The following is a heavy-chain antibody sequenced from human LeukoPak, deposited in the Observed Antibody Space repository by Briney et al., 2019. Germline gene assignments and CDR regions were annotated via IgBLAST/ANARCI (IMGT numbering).Heavy chain of an antibody. Sequence: SGTLSLTCGVSGGSIDITNYWSWVRQAPGKGLERIGEISHDATTNHNPSLRSRVAMSLDRANNQFSLSLTSVTAADTAVYYCTREDRPFCPFAYWGQGVLVTVSS. CDR1: GGSIDITNY. D-gene: IGHD3-22*01. CDR2: ISHDATT. CDR3: TREDRPFCPFAY. V-gene: IGHV4-4*02. J-gene: IGHJ4*02.